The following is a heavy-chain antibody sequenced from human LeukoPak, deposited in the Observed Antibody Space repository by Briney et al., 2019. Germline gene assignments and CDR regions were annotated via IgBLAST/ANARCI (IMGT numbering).Heavy chain of an antibody. Sequence: SETLSLTSTVSGGSVSSGSYYWSWIRQPPGKGLEWIGYIYYSGSTNYNPSLKSRITISVDTSKNQFSLRLSSVTAADTAVYYCARAIYSSGWYGAFGYFDYWGQGTLVTVSS. V-gene: IGHV4-61*01. CDR1: GGSVSSGSYY. CDR2: IYYSGST. D-gene: IGHD6-19*01. CDR3: ARAIYSSGWYGAFGYFDY. J-gene: IGHJ4*02.